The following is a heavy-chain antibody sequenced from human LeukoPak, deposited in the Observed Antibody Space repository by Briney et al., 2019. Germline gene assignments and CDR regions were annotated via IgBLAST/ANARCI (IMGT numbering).Heavy chain of an antibody. D-gene: IGHD4-23*01. CDR3: GKNHDYGGKGGFDY. CDR2: ISYDGSNK. Sequence: GGSLRLSCAASGFTFSSYGMHWVRQAPGKGLEWVAVISYDGSNKYYADSVKGRFTISRDNSKNTLYLQMNSLRAEDTAVYYCGKNHDYGGKGGFDYWGQGTLVTGSP. J-gene: IGHJ4*02. CDR1: GFTFSSYG. V-gene: IGHV3-30*18.